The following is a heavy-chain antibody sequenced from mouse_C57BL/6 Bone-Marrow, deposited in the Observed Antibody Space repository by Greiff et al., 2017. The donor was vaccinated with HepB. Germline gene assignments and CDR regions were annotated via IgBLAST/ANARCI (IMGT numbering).Heavy chain of an antibody. D-gene: IGHD1-1*01. CDR2: FYPGSGSI. V-gene: IGHV1-62-2*01. J-gene: IGHJ3*01. Sequence: QVQLKESGAELVRPGASVKMSCKASGYTFTEYTIHWVKQRSGQGLEWIGWFYPGSGSIKYNEKFKDKATLTADKSSSTVYMELSRLTSEDSAVYFCARHGEEEEVPTTGFAYWGQGTLVTVSA. CDR1: GYTFTEYT. CDR3: ARHGEEEEVPTTGFAY.